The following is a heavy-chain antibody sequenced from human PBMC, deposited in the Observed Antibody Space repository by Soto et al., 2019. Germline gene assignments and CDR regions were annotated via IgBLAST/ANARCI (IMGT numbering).Heavy chain of an antibody. Sequence: ASVKVSCKASGYTFTSYGISWVRQAPGQGLEWMGWINPNSGSTNYAQKFQGWVTMTRDTSISTAYMELSRLRSDDTAVYYCAILGGDPRPDAFDIWGQGTMVTVSS. CDR2: INPNSGST. D-gene: IGHD3-16*01. CDR1: GYTFTSYG. CDR3: AILGGDPRPDAFDI. V-gene: IGHV1-2*04. J-gene: IGHJ3*02.